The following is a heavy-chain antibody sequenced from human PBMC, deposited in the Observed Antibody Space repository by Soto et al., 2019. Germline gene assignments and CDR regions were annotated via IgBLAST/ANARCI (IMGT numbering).Heavy chain of an antibody. D-gene: IGHD3-10*01. CDR1: GLTFSDPY. CDR2: IKNRANSYTS. J-gene: IGHJ1*01. V-gene: IGHV3-72*01. CDR3: GRAPSYYGSGSQH. Sequence: GGSLRLSCAASGLTFSDPYMDWVRQDPGRGLEWVGRIKNRANSYTSEYAASVKVRLSISREDTRNSVYLQMSSLKTEDTAVYYCGRAPSYYGSGSQHWGKGTLGTVSS.